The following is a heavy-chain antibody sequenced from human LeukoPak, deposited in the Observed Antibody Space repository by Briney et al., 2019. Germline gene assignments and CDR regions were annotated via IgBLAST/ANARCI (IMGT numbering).Heavy chain of an antibody. J-gene: IGHJ4*02. CDR2: RSSNGGST. D-gene: IGHD3-22*01. CDR3: ARGGLYYYDSSGN. Sequence: GGSLRLSCAACGVTFSSYAMHWVRQAPGKGLEYVSARSSNGGSTYYANSVKGRFTISRDNSKNTLYLQMGSLRAEDMAVYYCARGGLYYYDSSGNWSQGTLVTVSS. CDR1: GVTFSSYA. V-gene: IGHV3-64*01.